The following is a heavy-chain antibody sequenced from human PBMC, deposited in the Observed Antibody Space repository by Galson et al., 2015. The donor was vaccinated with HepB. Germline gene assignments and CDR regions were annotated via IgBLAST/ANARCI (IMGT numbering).Heavy chain of an antibody. V-gene: IGHV1-2*04. CDR3: ARDDGYFFGVRAYGMDV. CDR2: INPNSGGT. CDR1: EYTFTGYY. J-gene: IGHJ6*02. D-gene: IGHD5-18*01. Sequence: SVKVSCKASEYTFTGYYIHWVRQAPGQGLEWMGLINPNSGGTNYAQKFQGWVTMTRDTSISTAYMELSRLRSDDTAVYYCARDDGYFFGVRAYGMDVWGQGTTVTVSS.